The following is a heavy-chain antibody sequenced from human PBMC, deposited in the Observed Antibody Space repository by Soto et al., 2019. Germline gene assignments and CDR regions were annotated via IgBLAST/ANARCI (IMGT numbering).Heavy chain of an antibody. CDR3: ARGTYYYGSGSLIFYYYYGMDV. Sequence: ASVKVSCKASGGTFSSYAISWVRQAPGQGLEWMGGIIPIFGTANYAQKFQGRVTITADESTSTAYMELSSLRSEDTAVYYCARGTYYYGSGSLIFYYYYGMDVWGQGTTVTVSS. J-gene: IGHJ6*02. CDR1: GGTFSSYA. V-gene: IGHV1-69*13. CDR2: IIPIFGTA. D-gene: IGHD3-10*01.